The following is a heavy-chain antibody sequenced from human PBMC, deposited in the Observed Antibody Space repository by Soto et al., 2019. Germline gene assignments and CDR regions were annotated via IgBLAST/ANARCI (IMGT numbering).Heavy chain of an antibody. J-gene: IGHJ6*02. V-gene: IGHV3-30*14. CDR1: GFTFNNFA. Sequence: QVQLVESGGGVVQPGRSLRLSCAASGFTFNNFAMHWVRQAPGKGLEWVAFISYDGTYNYYADSVRGRFTVYRDNSKSTLFLQVNSLKFEDTAVYVCANEVDVAFSSLRYGMDVWCQGTTVTVSS. D-gene: IGHD5-12*01. CDR2: ISYDGTYN. CDR3: ANEVDVAFSSLRYGMDV.